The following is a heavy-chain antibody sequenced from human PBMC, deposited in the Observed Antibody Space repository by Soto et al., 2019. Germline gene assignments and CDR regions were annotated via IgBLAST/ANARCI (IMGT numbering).Heavy chain of an antibody. Sequence: SVKVSRKASGGTFSSYAISWLRQAPGQGLEWMGGIIPIFGTANYAQKFQGRVTITADESTSTAYMELSSLRSEDTAVYYCASRIAAAGTNFDYWGQGTLVTVSS. CDR1: GGTFSSYA. CDR2: IIPIFGTA. J-gene: IGHJ4*02. CDR3: ASRIAAAGTNFDY. D-gene: IGHD6-13*01. V-gene: IGHV1-69*13.